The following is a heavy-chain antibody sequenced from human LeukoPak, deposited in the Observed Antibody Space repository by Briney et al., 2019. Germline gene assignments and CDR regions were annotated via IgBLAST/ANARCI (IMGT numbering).Heavy chain of an antibody. CDR2: ISSSGSTI. CDR1: GFTFSDYY. D-gene: IGHD4-17*01. V-gene: IGHV3-11*01. CDR3: ARADYGDYVDDAFDI. Sequence: GGSLRLSRAASGFTFSDYYMSWTRQAPGKGLEWVSYISSSGSTIYYADSVKGRFTISRDNAKNSLYLQMNSLRAEDTAVYYCARADYGDYVDDAFDIWGQGTMVTVSS. J-gene: IGHJ3*02.